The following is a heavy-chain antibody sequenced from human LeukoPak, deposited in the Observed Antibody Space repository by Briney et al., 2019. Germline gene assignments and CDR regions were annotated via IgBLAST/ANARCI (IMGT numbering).Heavy chain of an antibody. D-gene: IGHD6-13*01. CDR1: GFTFSSYE. J-gene: IGHJ4*02. Sequence: SGGSLRLSCAASGFTFSSYEMNWVRQASGKGLEWVSYISSSGSTIYYADSVKGRFTISRDNAKNSLYLQMNSLRAEDTAVYYCARDWGAGTVDYWGQGTLVTVSS. V-gene: IGHV3-48*03. CDR3: ARDWGAGTVDY. CDR2: ISSSGSTI.